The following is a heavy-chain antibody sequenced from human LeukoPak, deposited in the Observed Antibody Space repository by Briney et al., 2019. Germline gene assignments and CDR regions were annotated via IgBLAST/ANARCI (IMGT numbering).Heavy chain of an antibody. J-gene: IGHJ5*02. D-gene: IGHD3-22*01. Sequence: GGSLRLSCAASGFTFSSYEMNWVRQAPGKGLEWVSYISSSGSTIYYADSVKGRFTISRDNAKNSLYLQMNRLRAEDTAVYDCASLYDSSGYYLENWFDPWGQGTLVTVSS. V-gene: IGHV3-48*03. CDR2: ISSSGSTI. CDR1: GFTFSSYE. CDR3: ASLYDSSGYYLENWFDP.